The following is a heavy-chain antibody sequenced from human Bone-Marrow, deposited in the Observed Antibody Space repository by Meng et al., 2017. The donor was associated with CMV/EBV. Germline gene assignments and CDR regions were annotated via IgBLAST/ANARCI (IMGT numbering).Heavy chain of an antibody. V-gene: IGHV4-39*01. Sequence: SETLSLTCTVSGGSISSSSYYWGWIRQPPGKGLEWIGSIYYSGSTYYNPSLKSRVTISVDTSKNQFSLKLSSVTAADTAVYYCARHEVWLGRHSWFNPWGQGTLVTVSS. CDR3: ARHEVWLGRHSWFNP. J-gene: IGHJ5*02. D-gene: IGHD6-19*01. CDR1: GGSISSSSYY. CDR2: IYYSGST.